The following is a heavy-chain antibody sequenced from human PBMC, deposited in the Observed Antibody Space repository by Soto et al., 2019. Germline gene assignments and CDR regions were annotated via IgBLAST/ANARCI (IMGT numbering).Heavy chain of an antibody. Sequence: PGGSLRLSCAASGFTFSSYAMSWVRQAPGKGLEWVSAISGSGGSTYYADSVKGRFTISRDNSKNTLYLQMNSLRAEDTAVYYCAKDLYYYDSSGSLDVWGQGTTVTVSS. J-gene: IGHJ6*02. D-gene: IGHD3-22*01. CDR1: GFTFSSYA. V-gene: IGHV3-23*01. CDR2: ISGSGGST. CDR3: AKDLYYYDSSGSLDV.